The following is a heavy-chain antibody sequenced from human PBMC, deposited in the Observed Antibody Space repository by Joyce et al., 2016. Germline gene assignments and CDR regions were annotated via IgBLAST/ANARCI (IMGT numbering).Heavy chain of an antibody. V-gene: IGHV5-10-1*03. CDR1: GYSFTRYW. CDR3: TRTFYYGSGDY. J-gene: IGHJ4*02. Sequence: EVQLVQSGAEVKKPGESLRISCKGSGYSFTRYWISWVRQMPGKGLEWMGRSDPSDSYTNYSPSFQGHVTISADKSIGSVYLQWSSLKASDTAMYYCTRTFYYGSGDYWGQGTLVTVSS. CDR2: SDPSDSYT. D-gene: IGHD3-10*01.